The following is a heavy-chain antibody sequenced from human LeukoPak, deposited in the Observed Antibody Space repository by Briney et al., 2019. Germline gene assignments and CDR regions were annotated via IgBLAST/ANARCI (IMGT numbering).Heavy chain of an antibody. V-gene: IGHV1-69*04. CDR1: GDTVSSYA. CDR3: ARDKYYDSSGYHYYYYGMDV. Sequence: GASVKVSCKASGDTVSSYAISWVRQAPGQGLEWMGRIIPEVGIANYAQKFQGRVTITADKSTSTAYMELSSLTSEDTAVYYCARDKYYDSSGYHYYYYGMDVWGQGTTVTVSS. J-gene: IGHJ6*02. D-gene: IGHD3-22*01. CDR2: IIPEVGIA.